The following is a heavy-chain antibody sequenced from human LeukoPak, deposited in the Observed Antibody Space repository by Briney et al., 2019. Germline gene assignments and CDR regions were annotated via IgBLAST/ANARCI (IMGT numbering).Heavy chain of an antibody. CDR1: GFTFSTYV. V-gene: IGHV3-23*01. D-gene: IGHD4-17*01. CDR2: ISGSGGST. J-gene: IGHJ4*02. Sequence: GGSLRLSCAASGFTFSTYVVSWVRQAPGKGLEWVSAISGSGGSTYYADSVKGRFTVSRDNSKNTLSLHMNSLRAEDTAVYYCAKGRLATVTTWDYFDYWGQGTLVTVSS. CDR3: AKGRLATVTTWDYFDY.